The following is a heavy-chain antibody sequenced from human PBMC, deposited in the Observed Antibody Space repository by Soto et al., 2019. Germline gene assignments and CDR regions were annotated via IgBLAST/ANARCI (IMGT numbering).Heavy chain of an antibody. CDR1: GGSFSGYY. J-gene: IGHJ5*02. CDR3: ARGNPRGWFDP. Sequence: QVQLQQWGAGLLKPSETLSLTCAVYGGSFSGYYWSWIRQPPGKGLEWIGEINHSGSTNYNPSLKSRVTISXXTSKNQFSLKLSSVTAADTAVYYCARGNPRGWFDPWGQGTLVTVSS. CDR2: INHSGST. V-gene: IGHV4-34*01.